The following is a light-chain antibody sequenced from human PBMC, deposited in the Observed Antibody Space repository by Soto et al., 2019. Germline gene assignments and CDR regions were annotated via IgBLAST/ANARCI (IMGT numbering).Light chain of an antibody. CDR3: QQSYSTPRT. CDR1: QSISRF. CDR2: AAS. V-gene: IGKV1-39*01. Sequence: DIQMTQSPSSLAASVGDRVTITCRASQSISRFFNWYQQKPGQAPKLLIYAASSLQGGVPSSFSGSVSGYAFSITISSLQPEDFATYYCQQSYSTPRTFGGGTQVEIK. J-gene: IGKJ4*01.